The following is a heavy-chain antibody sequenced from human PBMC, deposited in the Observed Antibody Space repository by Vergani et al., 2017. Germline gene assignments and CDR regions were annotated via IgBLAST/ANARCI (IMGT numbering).Heavy chain of an antibody. CDR1: GFTVSSNY. V-gene: IGHV3-53*02. Sequence: EVQLVETGGGLIQPGGSLRLSCAASGFTVSSNYMSWVRQAPGKGLEWVSVISGSGGSTYYADSVKGRFTISRDNSKNTLYLQMNSLRAEDTAVYYCAKDTKRITMARGVRWGQGTLVTVSS. CDR2: ISGSGGST. D-gene: IGHD3-10*01. CDR3: AKDTKRITMARGVR. J-gene: IGHJ4*02.